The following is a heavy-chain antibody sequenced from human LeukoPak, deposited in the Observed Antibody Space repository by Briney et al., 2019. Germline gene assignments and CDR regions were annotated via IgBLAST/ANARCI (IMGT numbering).Heavy chain of an antibody. CDR1: GGSISSGSYY. Sequence: SETLSLTCTVSGGSISSGSYYWSWVRQPAGKGLEWIGRIYTSGSTNYNPSLKSRVTMSVDTSKNQFSLKLSSVTAADTAVYYCARDGRYNWNYKTSYYYMDVWGKGTTVTVSS. V-gene: IGHV4-61*02. J-gene: IGHJ6*03. CDR3: ARDGRYNWNYKTSYYYMDV. CDR2: IYTSGST. D-gene: IGHD1-7*01.